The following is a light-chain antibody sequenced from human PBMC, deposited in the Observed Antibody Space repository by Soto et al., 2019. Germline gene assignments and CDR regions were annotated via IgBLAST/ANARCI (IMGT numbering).Light chain of an antibody. V-gene: IGKV3-11*01. CDR2: DAS. CDR1: QNINRY. CDR3: QQRSNWPIT. J-gene: IGKJ5*01. Sequence: EIVLTQSPATLSLSPGERATLSCRAGQNINRYLAWYHPKPGQPPRLLIYDASTRATGIPARFSGSGSGTDFTLTISSLEPEDFAVYDGQQRSNWPITFGQGTRLEI.